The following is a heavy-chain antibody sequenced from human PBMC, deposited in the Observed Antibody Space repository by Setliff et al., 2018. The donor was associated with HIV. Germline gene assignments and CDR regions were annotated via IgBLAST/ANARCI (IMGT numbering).Heavy chain of an antibody. CDR3: ARRTYGSGRSDP. CDR2: IHTSGST. Sequence: PSETLSLTCTVSGDSISSGSYYWSWIRQPAGEGLEWIGQIHTSGSTNYNPSLKSRVTISIDTSNNQFSLQLSSVTAADTAVYYRARRTYGSGRSDPWGQGTLVTVSS. V-gene: IGHV4-61*09. J-gene: IGHJ5*02. CDR1: GDSISSGSYY. D-gene: IGHD6-19*01.